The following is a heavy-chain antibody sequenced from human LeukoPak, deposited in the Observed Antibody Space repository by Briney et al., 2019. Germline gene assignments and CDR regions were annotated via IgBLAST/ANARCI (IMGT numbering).Heavy chain of an antibody. Sequence: SVTLSLTCTVSGGSISSGSCYWSWIRQPAGKGLEWIGRIYTSGSTNYNPSLKSRVTISVDTSKNQFSLKLSSVTAADTAVYYCARGCSYGTDYYCGMDVWGQGTTVTVSS. D-gene: IGHD5-18*01. J-gene: IGHJ6*02. CDR1: GGSISSGSCY. V-gene: IGHV4-61*02. CDR2: IYTSGST. CDR3: ARGCSYGTDYYCGMDV.